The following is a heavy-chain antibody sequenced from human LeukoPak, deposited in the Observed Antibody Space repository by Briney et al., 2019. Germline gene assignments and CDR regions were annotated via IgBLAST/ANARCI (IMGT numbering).Heavy chain of an antibody. CDR3: TKDFCSTSCYPTNFYFMDV. CDR2: ISWNSNTI. J-gene: IGHJ6*03. CDR1: GFTVDDYG. Sequence: GGSLRLSCAASGFTVDDYGMHWVRHAPGTGMEWVSGISWNSNTIAYADSVKGRFTISRDNAKNSLYLQMTSLRAEDTALYYCTKDFCSTSCYPTNFYFMDVWGKGTTVTISS. D-gene: IGHD2-2*01. V-gene: IGHV3-9*01.